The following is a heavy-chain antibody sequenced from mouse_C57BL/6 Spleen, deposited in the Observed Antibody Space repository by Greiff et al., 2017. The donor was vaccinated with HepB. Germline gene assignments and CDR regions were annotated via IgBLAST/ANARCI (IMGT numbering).Heavy chain of an antibody. V-gene: IGHV5-17*01. CDR2: ISSGSSTI. Sequence: EVQRVESGGGLVKPGGSLKLSCAASGFTFSDYGMHWVRQAPEKGLEWVAYISSGSSTIYYADTVKGRFTISRDNAKNTLFLQMTSLRSEDTAMYYCAKALYDGYLYAMDYWGQGTSVTVSS. D-gene: IGHD2-3*01. CDR1: GFTFSDYG. J-gene: IGHJ4*01. CDR3: AKALYDGYLYAMDY.